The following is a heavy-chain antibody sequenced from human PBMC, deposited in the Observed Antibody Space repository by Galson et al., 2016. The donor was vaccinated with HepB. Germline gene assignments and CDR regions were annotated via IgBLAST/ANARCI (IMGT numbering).Heavy chain of an antibody. Sequence: TLFLTCAASGGFNKNAVYSCTWTRQPPGKGPECIGYIYYSGDTTYNPSLQSRITIAVSQPKNHLSLNLHSVTAADTAVYSRTRGKEGIAVWGQGTLVTVSS. CDR1: GGFNKNAVYS. V-gene: IGHV4-30-2*01. CDR2: IYYSGDT. J-gene: IGHJ4*02. D-gene: IGHD6-13*01. CDR3: TRGKEGIAV.